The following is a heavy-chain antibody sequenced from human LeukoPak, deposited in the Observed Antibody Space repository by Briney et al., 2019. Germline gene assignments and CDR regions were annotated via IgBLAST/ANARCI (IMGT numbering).Heavy chain of an antibody. CDR1: GGSISSSSYY. CDR2: IYYSGST. V-gene: IGHV4-39*01. J-gene: IGHJ5*02. Sequence: TSETLSLTCTVSGGSISSSSYYWGWIRQPPGKGLEWIGSIYYSGSTYYNPSLKSRVTISVDTSKNQFSLKLSSVTAADTAVYYCARRRGPQYYDFWSGYHNWFDPWGQGTLVTVSS. CDR3: ARRRGPQYYDFWSGYHNWFDP. D-gene: IGHD3-3*01.